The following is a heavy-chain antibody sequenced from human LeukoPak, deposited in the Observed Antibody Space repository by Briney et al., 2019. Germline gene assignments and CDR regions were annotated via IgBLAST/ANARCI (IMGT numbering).Heavy chain of an antibody. V-gene: IGHV3-21*01. CDR2: ISSSSSYI. CDR1: GFTFSSYS. CDR3: ASLTTVTTDGMDV. Sequence: GGSLRLSCAASGFTFSSYSMNWVRQAPGKGLEWVSSISSSSSYIYYADSVKGRFTISRDNAKNSLYLQMNSLRAEDTAVYYCASLTTVTTDGMDVWGQGTTVTVSS. J-gene: IGHJ6*02. D-gene: IGHD4-11*01.